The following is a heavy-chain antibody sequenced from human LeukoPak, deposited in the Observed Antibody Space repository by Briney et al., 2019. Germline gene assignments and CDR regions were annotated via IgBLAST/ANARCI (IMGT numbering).Heavy chain of an antibody. CDR1: GFAFGSEA. CDR3: AKGYYYGSGSYYAPGAFDI. J-gene: IGHJ3*02. D-gene: IGHD3-10*01. CDR2: ISPGGGTT. Sequence: GGSLRLSCAVSGFAFGSEAMSWVRQSPARGLEWVASISPGGGTTYYADYVKGRFTISRDNSKNSLFVQMNSLRAEDTAVYYCAKGYYYGSGSYYAPGAFDIWGQGTMVTVSS. V-gene: IGHV3-23*01.